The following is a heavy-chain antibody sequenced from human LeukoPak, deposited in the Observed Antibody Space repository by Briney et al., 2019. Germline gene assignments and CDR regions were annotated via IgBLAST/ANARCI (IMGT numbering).Heavy chain of an antibody. CDR3: AREGVVGALTNWFDP. Sequence: GGSLRLSCAASGFTFSSYAMHRVRQAPGKGLEWVAVISYDGSNKYYADSVKGRFTISRDNSKNTLYLQMNSLRAEDTAAYYCAREGVVGALTNWFDPWGQGTLVTVSS. J-gene: IGHJ5*02. CDR1: GFTFSSYA. D-gene: IGHD1-26*01. V-gene: IGHV3-30-3*01. CDR2: ISYDGSNK.